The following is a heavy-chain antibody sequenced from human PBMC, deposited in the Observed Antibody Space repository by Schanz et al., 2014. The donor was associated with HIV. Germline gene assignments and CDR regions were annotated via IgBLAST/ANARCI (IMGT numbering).Heavy chain of an antibody. V-gene: IGHV3-9*01. CDR3: ARDRVSGSSSSSWFDP. J-gene: IGHJ5*02. CDR2: ISWNSGII. CDR1: GFNFDDYV. Sequence: EVQLVESGGGLVQPGRSLRLSCTGSGFNFDDYVMYWVRQAPGKGLEWVSSISWNSGIIGYADSVKGRFSISRDNAKNSLYLQIISLTAEDTAMYYCARDRVSGSSSSSWFDPWGQGTLVTVSS. D-gene: IGHD6-6*01.